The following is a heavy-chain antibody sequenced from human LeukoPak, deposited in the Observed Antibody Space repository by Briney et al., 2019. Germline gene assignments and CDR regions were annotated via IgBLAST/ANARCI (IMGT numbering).Heavy chain of an antibody. V-gene: IGHV4-30-4*08. J-gene: IGHJ5*02. D-gene: IGHD2-2*01. CDR1: SGSITSGDYY. CDR2: IYYIGNT. CDR3: ACERYCSSTRRYTKRYIDP. Sequence: TLSVTCTVSSGSITSGDYYWSWIRQTPGKGLEWIGYIYYIGNTYYNPSLKSRVTISVDTSKNQFSLELSSVTAADAAVYFCACERYCSSTRRYTKRYIDPWGQGTLVIVSS.